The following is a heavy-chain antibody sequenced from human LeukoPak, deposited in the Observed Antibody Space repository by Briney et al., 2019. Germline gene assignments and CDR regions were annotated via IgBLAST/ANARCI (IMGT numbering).Heavy chain of an antibody. D-gene: IGHD2-2*01. CDR1: GGSFSGYY. Sequence: SETLSLTCAVCGGSFSGYYWSWIRQPPGKGLEWIGEINHSGSTNYNPSLKSRVTISVDTSKNQFSLKLSSVTAADTAVYYCARARSSTSLFDYWGQGTLVTVSS. CDR3: ARARSSTSLFDY. CDR2: INHSGST. V-gene: IGHV4-34*01. J-gene: IGHJ4*02.